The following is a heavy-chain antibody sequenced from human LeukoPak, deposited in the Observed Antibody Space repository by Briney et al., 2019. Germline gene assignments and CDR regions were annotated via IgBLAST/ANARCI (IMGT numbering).Heavy chain of an antibody. CDR2: ISYDGSNK. V-gene: IGHV3-30*18. CDR1: GFTFSSYG. J-gene: IGHJ1*01. CDR3: AKEAGLGAEYFQH. D-gene: IGHD3-16*01. Sequence: GGSLRLSCAASGFTFSSYGMHWVRQAPGKGLEWVAVISYDGSNKYYADSVKGRFTISRDNSKNTLYLQMNSLRAEDTAVYYCAKEAGLGAEYFQHWGQGTLVTVSS.